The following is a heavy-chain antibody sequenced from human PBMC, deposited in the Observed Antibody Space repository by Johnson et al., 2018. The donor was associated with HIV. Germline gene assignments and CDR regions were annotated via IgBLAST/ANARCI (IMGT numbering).Heavy chain of an antibody. V-gene: IGHV3-33*01. CDR2: IWYAGSNK. J-gene: IGHJ3*02. Sequence: QVQLVESGGGVVQPGRSLRLSCAASGFTFSSYGMHWVRQAPGKGLQWVAVIWYAGSNKYYADSVKGRFAISRDNSKNTLYLQMNSLRAEDTAVYFCARQTLRALDIWGQGTMVTVSS. CDR1: GFTFSSYG. CDR3: ARQTLRALDI.